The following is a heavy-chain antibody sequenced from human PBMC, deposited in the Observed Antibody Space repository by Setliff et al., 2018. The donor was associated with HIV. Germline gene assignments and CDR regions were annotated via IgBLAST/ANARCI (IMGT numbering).Heavy chain of an antibody. D-gene: IGHD2-2*01. Sequence: GGSLRLSCVASGFTFSDYYMIWIRQAPGQGLEWVSYISTSSATKYYADSVKGRFTISRDNAKNSLFLQMNSVRADDTAVYYCARAAIRYCTSTSCPRVDAFDIWGQGTMVTVSS. CDR3: ARAAIRYCTSTSCPRVDAFDI. V-gene: IGHV3-11*01. CDR1: GFTFSDYY. CDR2: ISTSSATK. J-gene: IGHJ3*02.